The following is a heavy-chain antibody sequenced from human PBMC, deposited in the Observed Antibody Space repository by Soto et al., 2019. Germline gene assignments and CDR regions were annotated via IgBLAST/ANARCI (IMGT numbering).Heavy chain of an antibody. CDR3: AKDLSCCSSTSCSNWFDP. D-gene: IGHD2-2*01. Sequence: GGSLRLSCAASGFTFSSYAMSWVRQAPGKGLEWVSAISGSGGSTYYADSVKGRFTISRDNSKNTLYLQMNSLRAEDTVVYYCAKDLSCCSSTSCSNWFDPWGQGTLVTVSS. CDR1: GFTFSSYA. J-gene: IGHJ5*02. CDR2: ISGSGGST. V-gene: IGHV3-23*01.